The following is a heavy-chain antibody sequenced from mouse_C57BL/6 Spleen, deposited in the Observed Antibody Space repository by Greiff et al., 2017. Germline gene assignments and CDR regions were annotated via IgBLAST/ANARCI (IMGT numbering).Heavy chain of an antibody. CDR2: INPNNGGT. CDR3: ARSDYYDYPWFAY. Sequence: EVKLQQSGPELVKPGASVKISCKASGYTFTDYYMNWVKQSHGKSLEWIGDINPNNGGTSYNQKFKGKATLTVDKSSSTAYMELRSLTSEDSAVYYCARSDYYDYPWFAYWGQGTLVTVSA. D-gene: IGHD2-4*01. J-gene: IGHJ3*01. V-gene: IGHV1-26*01. CDR1: GYTFTDYY.